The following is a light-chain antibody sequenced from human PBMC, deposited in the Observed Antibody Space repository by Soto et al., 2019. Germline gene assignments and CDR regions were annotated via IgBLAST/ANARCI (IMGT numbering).Light chain of an antibody. V-gene: IGKV3-20*01. CDR3: QQYANSHGT. CDR1: QTIRNNY. CDR2: GAS. J-gene: IGKJ1*01. Sequence: EIVLTQSPGTLSLSPGDRATLSCRASQTIRNNYLAWYQQKPGQAPRLLIYGASTRASGIPDRFSGGGSGTDFTLTISRLEPEDFAVYYCQQYANSHGTFGQGTKVDIK.